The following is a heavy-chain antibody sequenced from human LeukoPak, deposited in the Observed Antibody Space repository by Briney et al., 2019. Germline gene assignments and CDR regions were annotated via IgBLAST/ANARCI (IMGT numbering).Heavy chain of an antibody. CDR1: GGSFSGYY. Sequence: SETLSLTCAVYGGSFSGYYWSWIRQPPGKGLEWIGEINHSGSTNYNPSLKSRVTISVDTSKNQFSPKLSSVTAADTAVYYCARVYYYYGPGMDVWGQGTTVTVPS. CDR2: INHSGST. CDR3: ARVYYYYGPGMDV. D-gene: IGHD3-10*01. V-gene: IGHV4-34*01. J-gene: IGHJ6*02.